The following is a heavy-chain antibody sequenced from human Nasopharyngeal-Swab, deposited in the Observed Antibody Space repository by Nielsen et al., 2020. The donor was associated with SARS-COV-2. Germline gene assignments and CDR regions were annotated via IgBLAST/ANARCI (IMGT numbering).Heavy chain of an antibody. J-gene: IGHJ4*02. D-gene: IGHD2-15*01. Sequence: GGSLRLSCAAAGFTFRSCAMNWVRQAPGKGLQWVSTITDSGGTTYYADSVKGRFTISRDNSKTTLYLQMNSLRAEDTAVYYCAKGKRPYCSGGSCYTAFDYWGQGTLVTVSS. CDR3: AKGKRPYCSGGSCYTAFDY. V-gene: IGHV3-23*01. CDR2: ITDSGGTT. CDR1: GFTFRSCA.